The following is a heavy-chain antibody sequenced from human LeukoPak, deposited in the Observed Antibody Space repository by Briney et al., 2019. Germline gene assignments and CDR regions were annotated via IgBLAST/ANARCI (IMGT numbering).Heavy chain of an antibody. J-gene: IGHJ4*02. Sequence: GGSLSLSCAASGFTFRSYGMHWVRQAPGKGLEWVAFIRYDENSNYYADSVKGRFTISRYNSRSTLYLQMNSLRAEDTAVYYCAKEEVISGNHGVYFDYWGQGTLVTVSS. CDR1: GFTFRSYG. CDR3: AKEEVISGNHGVYFDY. D-gene: IGHD3-22*01. CDR2: IRYDENSN. V-gene: IGHV3-30*02.